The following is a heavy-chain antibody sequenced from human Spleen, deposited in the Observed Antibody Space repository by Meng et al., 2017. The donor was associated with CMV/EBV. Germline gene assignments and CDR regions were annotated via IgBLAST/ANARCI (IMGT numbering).Heavy chain of an antibody. Sequence: GESLKISCAASGFTFSRYSLNWVRQAPGKGLEWVSYIRGSSSPIYYADSVKYRFTISRDNAKNSLHHQMNSLRAEDTAVYYCATGGRMQPWVWYGMDVWGQGTTVTVSS. D-gene: IGHD2-8*01. V-gene: IGHV3-48*04. CDR1: GFTFSRYS. CDR3: ATGGRMQPWVWYGMDV. CDR2: IRGSSSPI. J-gene: IGHJ6*02.